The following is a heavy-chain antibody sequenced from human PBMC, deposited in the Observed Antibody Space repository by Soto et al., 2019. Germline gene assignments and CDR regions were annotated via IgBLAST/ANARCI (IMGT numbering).Heavy chain of an antibody. Sequence: APLKVSCKASCFTLSPYGISWVRQAPGQGLEWMGWIRAYNGNTNYAQKLQGRVTMTTDTSTSTAYMELRSLRSDDTAVYYCARDLPTMDVWGQGTTVTVSS. J-gene: IGHJ6*02. V-gene: IGHV1-18*01. CDR3: ARDLPTMDV. CDR2: IRAYNGNT. CDR1: CFTLSPYG.